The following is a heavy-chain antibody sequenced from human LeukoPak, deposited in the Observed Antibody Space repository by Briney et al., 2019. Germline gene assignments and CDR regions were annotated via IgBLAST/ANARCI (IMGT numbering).Heavy chain of an antibody. J-gene: IGHJ6*03. CDR2: MNPNSGNT. D-gene: IGHD3-3*01. Sequence: GASVKVSCKASGYTFTSYDINWVRQATGQGLEWMGWMNPNSGNTGYAQKFQGRVTITRNTSTSTAYMGLSSLRSEDTAVYYCARKNAAYDFWSGYSHAHYYMDVWGKGTTVTVSS. V-gene: IGHV1-8*03. CDR3: ARKNAAYDFWSGYSHAHYYMDV. CDR1: GYTFTSYD.